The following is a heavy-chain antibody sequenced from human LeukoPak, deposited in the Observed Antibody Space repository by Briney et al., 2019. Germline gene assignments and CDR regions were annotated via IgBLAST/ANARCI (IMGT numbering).Heavy chain of an antibody. V-gene: IGHV1-18*01. Sequence: GASVKVSCKASGYTFTSYGISWVRQAPGQGLEWMGWISAYNGNTNYAQKLQGRVTMTTDTSTSTAYMELRSLRSDDTAVYYCARGAMEYDFWSGYYTSFDYWGQGTLVTVSS. CDR2: ISAYNGNT. CDR1: GYTFTSYG. CDR3: ARGAMEYDFWSGYYTSFDY. D-gene: IGHD3-3*01. J-gene: IGHJ4*02.